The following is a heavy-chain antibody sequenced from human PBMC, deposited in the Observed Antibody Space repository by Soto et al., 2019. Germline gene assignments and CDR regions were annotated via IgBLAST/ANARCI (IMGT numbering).Heavy chain of an antibody. V-gene: IGHV1-46*01. CDR3: ARGGGVTVGDLRYWFDP. CDR1: GFSLSNFY. Sequence: QVQLVQSGAEAKKPGASLRVSCKVSGFSLSNFYIHWVRQAPGQGLEWMGIINPSDGGTNYAQRFQARVTMTRDTSTSTVYMERSSLRSEDTAVYYCARGGGVTVGDLRYWFDPWGQGTLVTVSS. J-gene: IGHJ5*02. D-gene: IGHD3-16*01. CDR2: INPSDGGT.